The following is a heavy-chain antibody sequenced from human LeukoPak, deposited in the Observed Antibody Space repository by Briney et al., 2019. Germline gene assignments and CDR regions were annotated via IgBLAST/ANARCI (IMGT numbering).Heavy chain of an antibody. V-gene: IGHV3-30*04. J-gene: IGHJ4*02. CDR2: ISYDGSNK. Sequence: PGGSLRLSCAASGFTFSCYAMHWVRQAPGKGLEWVAVISYDGSNKYYADSVKGRFTISRDNSKNTLYLQMNSLRAEDTAVYYCARAMPTVEYFDYWGQGTLVTVSS. CDR3: ARAMPTVEYFDY. D-gene: IGHD4-23*01. CDR1: GFTFSCYA.